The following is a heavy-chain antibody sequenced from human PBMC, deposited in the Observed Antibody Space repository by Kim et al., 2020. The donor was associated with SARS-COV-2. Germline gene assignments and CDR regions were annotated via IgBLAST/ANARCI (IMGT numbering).Heavy chain of an antibody. Sequence: SETLSLTCAVYGGSFSGYYWSWIRQPPGKGLEWIGEINHSGTTNYNPSLKSRVTISVDTSKNQFSLKLSSVTAADTAVYYCARSPQVKGYCSGGSCYPTRGSEFDYWGQGTLVTVSS. J-gene: IGHJ4*02. CDR2: INHSGTT. D-gene: IGHD2-15*01. CDR1: GGSFSGYY. CDR3: ARSPQVKGYCSGGSCYPTRGSEFDY. V-gene: IGHV4-34*01.